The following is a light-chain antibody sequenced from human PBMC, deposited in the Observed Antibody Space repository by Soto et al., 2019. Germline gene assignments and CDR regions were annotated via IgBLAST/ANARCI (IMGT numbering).Light chain of an antibody. V-gene: IGLV2-14*03. Sequence: QSALTQPASVSGSPGQSITISCTGTSSDVGGYNTVSWYQQHPGKAPKLIIFQVGNRPSGASDRFSGSKSVNTASLTISGLQTEAEADYYCASYSRTSTLVIGGGTKLTVL. J-gene: IGLJ2*01. CDR2: QVG. CDR3: ASYSRTSTLV. CDR1: SSDVGGYNT.